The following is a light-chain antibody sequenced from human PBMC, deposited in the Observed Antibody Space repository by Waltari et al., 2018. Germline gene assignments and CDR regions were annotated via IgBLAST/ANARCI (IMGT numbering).Light chain of an antibody. J-gene: IGKJ4*01. Sequence: IQMTQSPSTLSASVGNRVTITCRASQSISHWLAWYQQKPGKAPKLLISKASSLEKEVPSRFSGSGSGTEFTLTITNLQPDDFATFYCQRYDDYPPTFGGGTKVEIK. CDR2: KAS. V-gene: IGKV1-5*03. CDR3: QRYDDYPPT. CDR1: QSISHW.